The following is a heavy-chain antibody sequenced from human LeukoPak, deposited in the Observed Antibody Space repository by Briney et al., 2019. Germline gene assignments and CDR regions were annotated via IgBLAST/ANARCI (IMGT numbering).Heavy chain of an antibody. CDR2: ISGSGGST. CDR3: AKGPYYDSSGAVGY. Sequence: PGGSLRLSCAASGFTFSSYAMSWVRQAPGKGLEWVSVISGSGGSTYYADSVKGRFTISRDNSKNTLYLQMNSLRAEDTAVYYCAKGPYYDSSGAVGYWGQGTLVTVSS. CDR1: GFTFSSYA. V-gene: IGHV3-23*01. D-gene: IGHD3-22*01. J-gene: IGHJ4*02.